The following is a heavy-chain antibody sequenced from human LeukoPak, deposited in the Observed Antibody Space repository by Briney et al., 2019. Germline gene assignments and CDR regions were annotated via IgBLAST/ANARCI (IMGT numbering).Heavy chain of an antibody. CDR3: GRGGSYYGSGSSQRRFDP. Sequence: GGSLRLSCVVSGFTFSDYYMSWIRQAPGKGLEWLSYISSGGSYTNYGDSVKGRFPISRDNAKNSLYLQMNSLRAEDTAVYYCGRGGSYYGSGSSQRRFDPWGLGTLVTVSS. CDR1: GFTFSDYY. V-gene: IGHV3-11*03. J-gene: IGHJ5*02. CDR2: ISSGGSYT. D-gene: IGHD3-10*01.